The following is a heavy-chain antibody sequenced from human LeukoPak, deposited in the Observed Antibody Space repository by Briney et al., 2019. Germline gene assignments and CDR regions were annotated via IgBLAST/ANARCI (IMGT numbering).Heavy chain of an antibody. CDR2: ISGSGGST. Sequence: PGGSLRLSCAASGFTFSSYAMSWVRQAPGKGLEWVSAISGSGGSTYYADSVKGRFTISRGNSKNTLYLQMNSLRAEDTAVYYCAKDFAPRHSGSDSRAFDYWGQGTLVTVSS. CDR3: AKDFAPRHSGSDSRAFDY. V-gene: IGHV3-23*01. CDR1: GFTFSSYA. D-gene: IGHD1-26*01. J-gene: IGHJ4*02.